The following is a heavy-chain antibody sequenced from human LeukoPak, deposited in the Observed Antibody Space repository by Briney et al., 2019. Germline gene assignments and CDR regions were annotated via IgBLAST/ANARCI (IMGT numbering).Heavy chain of an antibody. CDR2: IYTGGGT. CDR1: GFTVSNNY. V-gene: IGHV3-53*01. D-gene: IGHD3-10*01. J-gene: IGHJ6*03. Sequence: GGSLRLSCTASGFTVSNNYMNWVRQAPGRGLEWVSIIYTGGGTYYADSVKGRFTISRDNSKNTIYLQMNSLRAEDTAVYFCARVPYGNYHYYYMDVWGKGTTVTVSS. CDR3: ARVPYGNYHYYYMDV.